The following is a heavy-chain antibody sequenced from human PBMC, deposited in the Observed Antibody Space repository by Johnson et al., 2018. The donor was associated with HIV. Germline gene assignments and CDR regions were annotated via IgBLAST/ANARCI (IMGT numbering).Heavy chain of an antibody. J-gene: IGHJ3*02. CDR3: AKDRGGSYLLFGAFDI. D-gene: IGHD1-26*01. V-gene: IGHV3-30*18. CDR2: ISYDGSNT. CDR1: GFTFSSYG. Sequence: QVQLVESGGGVVQPGRSLRLSCAASGFTFSSYGMHWVQAPGKGLEWVAVISYDGSNTYYADSVKGRFTISRDNSKNTLYLQMNSLRGEDTAVYYGAKDRGGSYLLFGAFDIWGQGTMVTVSS.